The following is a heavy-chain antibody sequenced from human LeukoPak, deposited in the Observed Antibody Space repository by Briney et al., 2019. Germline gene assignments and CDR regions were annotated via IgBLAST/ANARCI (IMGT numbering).Heavy chain of an antibody. CDR2: IYYTGTT. Sequence: MPSETLSLTCTVSGVSINSHYWNWIRQPPGKGLEWIGHIYYTGTTNYNPSLKSRVTISVDRSKNHFSLKLKSVTNADTAVYYCARAGPWQIDPWGQGILVTVSS. D-gene: IGHD3-10*01. J-gene: IGHJ5*02. V-gene: IGHV4-59*11. CDR1: GVSINSHY. CDR3: ARAGPWQIDP.